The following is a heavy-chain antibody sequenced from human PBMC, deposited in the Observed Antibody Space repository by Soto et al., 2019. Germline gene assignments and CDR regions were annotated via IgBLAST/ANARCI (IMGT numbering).Heavy chain of an antibody. Sequence: ASETLSLTCTVSGGSISSSSYYWGWIRQPPGKGLEWIGSIYYSGRTYYNPSLKSRVTISVDTSKNQFSLKLSSVTAADTAVYYCARGSSWYNYWGQGTLVTVSS. J-gene: IGHJ4*02. CDR1: GGSISSSSYY. CDR3: ARGSSWYNY. CDR2: IYYSGRT. V-gene: IGHV4-39*01. D-gene: IGHD6-13*01.